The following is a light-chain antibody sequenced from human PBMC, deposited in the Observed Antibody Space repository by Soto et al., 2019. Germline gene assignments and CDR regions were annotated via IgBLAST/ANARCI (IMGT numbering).Light chain of an antibody. J-gene: IGLJ1*01. CDR3: CSYAGSRTYV. CDR2: EGS. CDR1: SSDVGSYNL. V-gene: IGLV2-23*01. Sequence: QSALTQPASVSGSPGQSITISCTGTSSDVGSYNLVSWYQQHPGKAPKLMIYEGSKRPSGVSNRFSGSESGNTASLTISGLQAEDEADYYCCSYAGSRTYVFGTGTKVIVL.